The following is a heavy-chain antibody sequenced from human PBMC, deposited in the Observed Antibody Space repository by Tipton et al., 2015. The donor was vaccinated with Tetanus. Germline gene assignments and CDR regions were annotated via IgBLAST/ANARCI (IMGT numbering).Heavy chain of an antibody. D-gene: IGHD6-6*01. J-gene: IGHJ4*02. Sequence: SLRLSCTVSGFTFSSYSMNWVRQAPGRGLEWLSSISSTTAYIYYADSVKGRFTISRDNAHNSPFLHMNSLRAEDTAVYFCASGSSLDYWGQGALVTVSS. CDR3: ASGSSLDY. CDR2: ISSTTAYI. CDR1: GFTFSSYS. V-gene: IGHV3-21*01.